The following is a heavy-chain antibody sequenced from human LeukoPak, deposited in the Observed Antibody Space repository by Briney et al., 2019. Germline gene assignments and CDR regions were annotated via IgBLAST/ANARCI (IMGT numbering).Heavy chain of an antibody. D-gene: IGHD4-23*01. CDR3: ARGHGGNVDF. CDR1: GFTFSDYY. J-gene: IGHJ4*02. V-gene: IGHV3-11*05. CDR2: ITSSTSYT. Sequence: GGSLRLSCAASGFTFSDYYMTWIRQAPGKGLEWVSYITSSTSYTNYADSVKGRFTMSRDNAKNSLYLQMNSVRAEDTAVYYCARGHGGNVDFWGQGSLVTVSS.